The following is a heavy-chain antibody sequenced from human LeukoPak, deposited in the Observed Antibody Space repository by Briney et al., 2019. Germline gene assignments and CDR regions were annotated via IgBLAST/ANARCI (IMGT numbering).Heavy chain of an antibody. CDR1: GFTFSSYG. CDR2: IRYEGSNE. Sequence: PGGSLRLSCAASGFTFSSYGMHWVRQAPGKGLEWVAVIRYEGSNEYYADSVKGRFTISRDNSKNTLYLQMNSLRAEDTAVYYCAREGYLGYCSGGSCFNWFDPWGQGTLVTVSS. J-gene: IGHJ5*02. V-gene: IGHV3-33*01. D-gene: IGHD2-15*01. CDR3: AREGYLGYCSGGSCFNWFDP.